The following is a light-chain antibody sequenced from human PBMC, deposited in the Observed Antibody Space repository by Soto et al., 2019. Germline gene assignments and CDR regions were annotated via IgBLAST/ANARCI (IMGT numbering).Light chain of an antibody. CDR3: QQYNSYPFT. Sequence: DIQMTQSPSTLSASVGDRVTITCRASQSLSTWLAWYQQKPGKAPKLLIYDASSLESGVPSRFSGSGSGTEFTLTISSLQPDDFATEYCQQYNSYPFTFGPGTKVDIK. V-gene: IGKV1-5*01. CDR2: DAS. J-gene: IGKJ3*01. CDR1: QSLSTW.